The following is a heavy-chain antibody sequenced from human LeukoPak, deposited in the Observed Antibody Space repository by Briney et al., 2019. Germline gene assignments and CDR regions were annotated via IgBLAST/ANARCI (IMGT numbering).Heavy chain of an antibody. CDR3: AKDPLSSGWYGRTYYFDY. D-gene: IGHD6-19*01. V-gene: IGHV3-23*01. J-gene: IGHJ4*02. CDR1: GFTFSSYA. Sequence: PGGSLRLSCAASGFTFSSYAMSWVRQAPGKGLVWVSAISGSGGSTYYADSVKGRFTISRDNSKNTLYLQMNSLRAEDTAVYYCAKDPLSSGWYGRTYYFDYWGQGTLVTVSS. CDR2: ISGSGGST.